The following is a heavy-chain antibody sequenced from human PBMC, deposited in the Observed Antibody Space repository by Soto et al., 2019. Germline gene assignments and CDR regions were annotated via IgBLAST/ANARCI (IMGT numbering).Heavy chain of an antibody. J-gene: IGHJ4*02. CDR3: ASNSIPIAVATYIDY. Sequence: QVQLVESGGGVVQPGRSLRLSCAASGFTFSSYAMHWVRQAPGKGLEWVAVISYDGSNKYYADSVKGRFTISRDNSKNTLYLQMNSLRAEDTAVYYCASNSIPIAVATYIDYWGQGTLVTVSS. CDR1: GFTFSSYA. D-gene: IGHD6-19*01. V-gene: IGHV3-30-3*01. CDR2: ISYDGSNK.